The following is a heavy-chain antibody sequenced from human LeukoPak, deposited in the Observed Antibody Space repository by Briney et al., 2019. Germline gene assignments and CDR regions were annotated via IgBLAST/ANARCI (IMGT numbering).Heavy chain of an antibody. CDR1: GFTFSSYS. Sequence: GGSLRLSCAASGFTFSSYSMNWVRQAPGKGLEWVSSISSSSSYIYYADSVKGRFTISRDNAKNSLYLQMNSLRAEDTAVYYCTTDAGQGDFWSGGGRIDYWGQGTLVTVSS. CDR3: TTDAGQGDFWSGGGRIDY. J-gene: IGHJ4*02. CDR2: ISSSSSYI. V-gene: IGHV3-21*01. D-gene: IGHD3-3*01.